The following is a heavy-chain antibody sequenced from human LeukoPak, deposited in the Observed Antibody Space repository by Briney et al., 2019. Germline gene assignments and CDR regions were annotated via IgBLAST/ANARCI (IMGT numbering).Heavy chain of an antibody. Sequence: GGSLRLSCAASGFTFSSYSMNWVRQAPGKGLEWVSAISGSGGSTYYADSVKGRFTISRDNSKNTLYLQMNSLRAEDTAVYYCAKTQRSTNWNLDTTSFDYWGQGTLVTVSS. V-gene: IGHV3-23*01. J-gene: IGHJ4*02. CDR3: AKTQRSTNWNLDTTSFDY. CDR2: ISGSGGST. D-gene: IGHD1-7*01. CDR1: GFTFSSYS.